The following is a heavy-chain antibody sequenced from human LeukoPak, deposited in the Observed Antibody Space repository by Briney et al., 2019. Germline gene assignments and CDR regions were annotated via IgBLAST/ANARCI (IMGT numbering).Heavy chain of an antibody. CDR3: ATYSGARHKTLDD. CDR1: GISLSRYW. Sequence: GGSLRLSCAGSGISLSRYWMSWVRQAPGEGLEWVANIKEDESEKYYVDSVKGRITISRDHAKNSLYLQMNSLRAEDTALYYCATYSGARHKTLDDWGQGTLVTASS. V-gene: IGHV3-7*03. J-gene: IGHJ4*02. D-gene: IGHD1-26*01. CDR2: IKEDESEK.